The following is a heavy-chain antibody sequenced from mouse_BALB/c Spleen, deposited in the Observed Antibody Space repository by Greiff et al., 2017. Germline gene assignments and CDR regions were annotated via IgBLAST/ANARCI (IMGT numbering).Heavy chain of an antibody. D-gene: IGHD2-4*01. Sequence: DVKLVESGGDLVKPGGSLKLSCAASGFTFSSYGMSWVRQTPDKRLEWVATISSGGSYTYYPDSVKGRFTISRDNAKNTLYLQMSSLKSEDTAMYYCARKYYDYDAAWFAYWGQGTLVTVSA. CDR3: ARKYYDYDAAWFAY. CDR1: GFTFSSYG. J-gene: IGHJ3*01. CDR2: ISSGGSYT. V-gene: IGHV5-6*02.